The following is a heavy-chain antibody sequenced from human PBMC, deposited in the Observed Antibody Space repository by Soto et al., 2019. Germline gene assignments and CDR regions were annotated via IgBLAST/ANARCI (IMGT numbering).Heavy chain of an antibody. D-gene: IGHD2-2*01. CDR2: IIPILGIA. CDR3: ARVSCSSTSCYAPVDY. CDR1: GGTFSSYT. V-gene: IGHV1-69*02. J-gene: IGHJ4*02. Sequence: SVKVSCKASGGTFSSYTISWVRQAPGQGLEWMGRIIPILGIANYAQKFQGRVTITADKSTSTAYMELSSLRSEDTAVYYCARVSCSSTSCYAPVDYWGQGTLVTVSS.